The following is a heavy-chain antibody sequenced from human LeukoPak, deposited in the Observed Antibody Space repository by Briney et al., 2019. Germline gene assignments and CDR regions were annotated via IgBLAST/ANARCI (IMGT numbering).Heavy chain of an antibody. CDR1: GFTFRSNG. V-gene: IGHV3-33*01. D-gene: IGHD4-23*01. CDR2: IWYDGSKK. CDR3: ARGLGGNSAAFDI. J-gene: IGHJ3*02. Sequence: GRSLRLSCAASGFTFRSNGMHWVRQAPGKGPEWGAVIWYDGSKKYYADSVKGRLTISRDNSKNPRYLQMNSLRAEDTAVYYCARGLGGNSAAFDIWGQGTMVTVSS.